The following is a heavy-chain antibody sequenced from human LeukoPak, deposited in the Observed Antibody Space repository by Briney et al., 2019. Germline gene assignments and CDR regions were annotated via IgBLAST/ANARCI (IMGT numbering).Heavy chain of an antibody. CDR2: IKQDGSET. V-gene: IGHV3-7*04. Sequence: GGSLRLSCADSGFTFTNYWMTWVRQAPGKGLEWVANIKQDGSETYYVDSVKGRFTLSRDNAKNSLYLQMNSLRAEDTAVYYCVRGGSWYAAFDFWGQGTVVPVSS. CDR3: VRGGSWYAAFDF. J-gene: IGHJ3*01. D-gene: IGHD6-13*01. CDR1: GFTFTNYW.